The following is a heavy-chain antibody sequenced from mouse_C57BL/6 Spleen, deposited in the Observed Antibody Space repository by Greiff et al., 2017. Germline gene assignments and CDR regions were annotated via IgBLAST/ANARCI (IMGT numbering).Heavy chain of an antibody. CDR3: AREETYYSNYGDLDV. J-gene: IGHJ1*03. V-gene: IGHV1-81*01. D-gene: IGHD2-5*01. Sequence: VQLQESGAELARPGASVKLSCKASGYTFTSYGLSWVKQRTGQGLEWIGEIYPRSGNTYYNEKFKGKATLTADKSSSTAYMELRSLTSEDSAVYFCAREETYYSNYGDLDVWGTGTTVTVSS. CDR1: GYTFTSYG. CDR2: IYPRSGNT.